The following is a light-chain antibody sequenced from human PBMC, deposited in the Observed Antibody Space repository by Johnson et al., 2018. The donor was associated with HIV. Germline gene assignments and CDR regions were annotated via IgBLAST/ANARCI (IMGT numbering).Light chain of an antibody. CDR2: DNN. Sequence: QSVLTQPPSVSAAPGQKVTISCSGSSSNIGNNYISWYQQLPGRAPKLLIYDNNKRPSGIPDRFSGSKSGTSATLGITGLQTGDEADYYCGTWDSSLSAFYVFGTGTKVT. CDR3: GTWDSSLSAFYV. CDR1: SSNIGNNY. J-gene: IGLJ1*01. V-gene: IGLV1-51*01.